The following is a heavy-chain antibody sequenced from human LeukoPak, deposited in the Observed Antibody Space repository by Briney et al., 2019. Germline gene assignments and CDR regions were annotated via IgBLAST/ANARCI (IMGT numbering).Heavy chain of an antibody. V-gene: IGHV3-53*01. Sequence: GGSLRLSCAASGFTVSSNYMSWVRQAPGKGLEWVSVIYSGGSTYYADSVKGRFTISRDNSKNTLYLQMNSLRAEDTAVYYWGRVVYRQGGSAPWGQGPLVPVPS. CDR2: IYSGGST. J-gene: IGHJ5*02. D-gene: IGHD1-26*01. CDR3: GRVVYRQGGSAP. CDR1: GFTVSSNY.